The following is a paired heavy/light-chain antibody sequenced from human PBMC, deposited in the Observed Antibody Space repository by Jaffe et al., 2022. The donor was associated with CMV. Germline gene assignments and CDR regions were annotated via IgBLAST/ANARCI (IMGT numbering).Heavy chain of an antibody. J-gene: IGHJ4*02. CDR2: ISRGGGSI. D-gene: IGHD3-3*01. Sequence: EVQLLESGGGLVQPGGSLRLSCKASGFTFSSYALNWVRQAPGKGLEWVSTISRGGGSIYYADSVKGRFIVSRDNSQNTVSLQMNNLRGEDTAVYYCARDTGRLITVFGVVIIPHFDNWGQGTLVTVSS. V-gene: IGHV3-23*01. CDR3: ARDTGRLITVFGVVIIPHFDN. CDR1: GFTFSSYA.
Light chain of an antibody. Sequence: QSALTQPPSASGSPGQSVTISCTGTSSDVGGHKYVSWYQQHPGKAPKLMIYEVTERPSGVPHRFSGSKSGNTASLTVSGLQPEDEADYYCSSYAGSDSLVVFGGGTKLTVL. J-gene: IGLJ2*01. CDR1: SSDVGGHKY. V-gene: IGLV2-8*01. CDR3: SSYAGSDSLVV. CDR2: EVT.